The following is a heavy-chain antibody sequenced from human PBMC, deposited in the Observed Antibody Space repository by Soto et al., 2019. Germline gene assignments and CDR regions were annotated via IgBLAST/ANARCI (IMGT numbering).Heavy chain of an antibody. CDR1: GFTFSSYW. Sequence: EVQLVESGGGLVQPGGSLRLSCAASGFTFSSYWMHWVRQAPGEGLVWVSRINADGSTRSYADSVKGRFTISRDNAKNTLFLQMNSLRAEDTAVYYCARVGYGAYRFEYWGQGTLVT. D-gene: IGHD2-15*01. CDR3: ARVGYGAYRFEY. J-gene: IGHJ4*02. V-gene: IGHV3-74*01. CDR2: INADGSTR.